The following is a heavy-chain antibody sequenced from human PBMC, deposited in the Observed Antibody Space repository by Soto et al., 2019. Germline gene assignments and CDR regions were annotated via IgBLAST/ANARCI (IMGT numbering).Heavy chain of an antibody. CDR2: ISGSGGST. J-gene: IGHJ4*02. CDR1: GFTFSSYA. V-gene: IGHV3-23*01. CDR3: AKDRLNGSGPKLFDY. Sequence: GGSLRLSCAASGFTFSSYAMSWVRQAPGKGLEWVSAISGSGGSTYYADSVKGRFTISRDNSKNTLYLQMNSLRAEDTAVYYCAKDRLNGSGPKLFDYWGQGTLVTVSS. D-gene: IGHD3-10*01.